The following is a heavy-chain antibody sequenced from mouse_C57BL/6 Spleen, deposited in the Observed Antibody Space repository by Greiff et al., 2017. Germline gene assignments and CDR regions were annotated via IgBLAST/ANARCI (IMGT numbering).Heavy chain of an antibody. Sequence: EVQRVESEGGLVQPGSSMKLSCTASGFTFSDYYMAWVRQVPEKGLEWVANINYDGSSTYYLDSLKSRFIISRDNAKNILYLQMSSLKSEDTATYYCARTGGYYYGSSFDYWGQGTTLTVSS. D-gene: IGHD1-1*01. V-gene: IGHV5-16*01. CDR1: GFTFSDYY. J-gene: IGHJ2*01. CDR3: ARTGGYYYGSSFDY. CDR2: INYDGSST.